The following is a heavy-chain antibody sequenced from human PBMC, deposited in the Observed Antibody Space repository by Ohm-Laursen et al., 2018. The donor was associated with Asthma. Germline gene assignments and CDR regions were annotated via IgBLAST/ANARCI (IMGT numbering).Heavy chain of an antibody. CDR2: ISRSGSDI. CDR3: VRDGPNWNYDY. J-gene: IGHJ4*02. V-gene: IGHV3-48*01. CDR1: GFIFSDDG. D-gene: IGHD1-7*01. Sequence: SLRLSCSASGFIFSDDGINWVRQAPGKGLECIAYISRSGSDIYYADSVKGRFTISRDNDRDSLYLQMNRLRPDDTAIYYCVRDGPNWNYDYWGQGTLLTVSS.